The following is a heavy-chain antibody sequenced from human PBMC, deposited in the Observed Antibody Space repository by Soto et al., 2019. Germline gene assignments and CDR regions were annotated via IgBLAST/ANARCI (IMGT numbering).Heavy chain of an antibody. CDR2: IIPIFGTA. CDR3: ARTGVSSSSKPFDY. Sequence: SVKVSCKASGGTFSSYAISWVRQAPGQGLEWMGGIIPIFGTANYAQKFQGRVTITADESTSTAYMELSSLRSEDTAVYYCARTGVSSSSKPFDYWGQGALVTVSS. CDR1: GGTFSSYA. D-gene: IGHD6-6*01. J-gene: IGHJ4*02. V-gene: IGHV1-69*13.